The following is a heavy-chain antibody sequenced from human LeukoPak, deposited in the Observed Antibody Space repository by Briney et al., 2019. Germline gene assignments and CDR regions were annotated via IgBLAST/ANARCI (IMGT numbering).Heavy chain of an antibody. J-gene: IGHJ5*02. D-gene: IGHD2-15*01. CDR2: IIPDSGGT. Sequence: ASVKVSSKTSGYSFTAYYIHWVRQAPGQGLEWMGWIIPDSGGTKYGQKSQGRVTMTRDTSIRTAYMELNNLRYDDTAVYYCATACGGKSCHLNAWGQGTLVTVSS. CDR3: ATACGGKSCHLNA. V-gene: IGHV1-2*02. CDR1: GYSFTAYY.